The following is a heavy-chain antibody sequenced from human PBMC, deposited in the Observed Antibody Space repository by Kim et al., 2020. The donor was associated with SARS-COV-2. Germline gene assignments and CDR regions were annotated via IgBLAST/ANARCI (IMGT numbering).Heavy chain of an antibody. V-gene: IGHV4-39*01. CDR3: PRHNRNAPSRFVS. CDR1: GGSVRTGSHY. J-gene: IGHJ4*02. Sequence: SETLSLTCSVSGGSVRTGSHYWAWIRQPPGKGLEWLGSIFFCGGPYHNPSLQNRVTISVDAPKNQLPLTLTAVTAADTAVYYCPRHNRNAPSRFVSWGPG. CDR2: IFFCGGP.